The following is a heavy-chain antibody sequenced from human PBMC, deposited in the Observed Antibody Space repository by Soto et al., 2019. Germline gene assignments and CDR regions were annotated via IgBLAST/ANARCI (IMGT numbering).Heavy chain of an antibody. CDR2: ISSSSSYI. J-gene: IGHJ6*02. CDR1: GFTFSSYS. CDR3: ARFQGITIFGVPMDV. V-gene: IGHV3-21*01. Sequence: GGSLRLSCAASGFTFSSYSMNWVRQAPGKGLEWVSSISSSSSYIYYADSVKGRFTISRDNAKNSLYLQMNSLRAEDTAVYYCARFQGITIFGVPMDVWGQGTTVTVSS. D-gene: IGHD3-3*01.